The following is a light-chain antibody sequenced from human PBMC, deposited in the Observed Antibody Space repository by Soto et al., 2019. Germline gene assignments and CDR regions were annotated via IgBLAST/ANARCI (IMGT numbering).Light chain of an antibody. J-gene: IGKJ5*01. Sequence: DIQMTQSPSSLSASLGDRVTITCRASQTIDNYLNWYQQKPGRAPELLVYAASSLQSCVQSRFTGSGSGTHFTLSLSGLQPADVATYHCQLSYSTPITVGEGTRRES. CDR1: QTIDNY. CDR2: AAS. V-gene: IGKV1-39*01. CDR3: QLSYSTPIT.